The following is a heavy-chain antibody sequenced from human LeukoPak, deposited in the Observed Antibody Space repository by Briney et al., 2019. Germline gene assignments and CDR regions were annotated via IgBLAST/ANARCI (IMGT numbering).Heavy chain of an antibody. CDR3: ARDGIAAAAFDP. V-gene: IGHV1-46*01. D-gene: IGHD6-13*01. Sequence: ASVKVSCKASGYTFTSYYMHWVRQAPGQGLEWMGIINTSGGSTSYAQKFQGRVTMTRDTSTSTVYMELSSLRSEDTAVYYCARDGIAAAAFDPWGQGTLVTVSS. J-gene: IGHJ5*02. CDR2: INTSGGST. CDR1: GYTFTSYY.